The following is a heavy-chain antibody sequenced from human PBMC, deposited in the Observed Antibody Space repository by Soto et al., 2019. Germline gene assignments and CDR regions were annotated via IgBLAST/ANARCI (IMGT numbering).Heavy chain of an antibody. Sequence: GASVKVSCKASGGTFSIYTISRVRKAPGQGLEWMGRIIPILGIANYAQKFQGRVTITADKSTSTAYMELSSLRSEDTAVYYCARNSYGSGSSRIMWGQGTLVTVSS. CDR2: IIPILGIA. V-gene: IGHV1-69*02. CDR1: GGTFSIYT. J-gene: IGHJ4*02. CDR3: ARNSYGSGSSRIM. D-gene: IGHD3-10*01.